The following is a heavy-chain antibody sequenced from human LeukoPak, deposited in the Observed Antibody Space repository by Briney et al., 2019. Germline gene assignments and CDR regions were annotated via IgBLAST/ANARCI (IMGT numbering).Heavy chain of an antibody. CDR2: IGDSGGST. Sequence: GGSLRLSCAASGFTFSSYAMSWVRQAPGKGLEWVSVIGDSGGSTYYADSVKGRFTISRDNSKNTLYLQMNSLRAEDTAVYYCAKGGIMQSSSPGLQYFDLWGRGTLISVSS. J-gene: IGHJ2*01. CDR1: GFTFSSYA. V-gene: IGHV3-23*01. CDR3: AKGGIMQSSSPGLQYFDL. D-gene: IGHD6-6*01.